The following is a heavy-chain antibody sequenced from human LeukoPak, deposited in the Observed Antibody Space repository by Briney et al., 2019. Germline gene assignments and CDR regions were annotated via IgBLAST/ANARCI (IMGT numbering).Heavy chain of an antibody. V-gene: IGHV3-23*01. CDR3: AKRMWELLVSANEDWFDP. J-gene: IGHJ5*02. CDR1: GFTFSSYA. CDR2: ISGSGGST. Sequence: GGSLRLSCAASGFTFSSYAMSWVRQAPGKGLEWASAISGSGGSTYYADSVKGRFTISRDNSKNTLYLQMNSLRAEDTAVYYCAKRMWELLVSANEDWFDPWGQGTLVTVSS. D-gene: IGHD1-26*01.